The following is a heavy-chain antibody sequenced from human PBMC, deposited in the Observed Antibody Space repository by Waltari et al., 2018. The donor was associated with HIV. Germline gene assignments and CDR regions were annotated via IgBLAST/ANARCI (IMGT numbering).Heavy chain of an antibody. CDR3: ARDRGGSSSLVLDS. D-gene: IGHD6-6*01. Sequence: LVESGGGVVQPGRSLRLSCAASGFTFKNYGMHWVRQAPGKGLEWVAVIWYDGSNKYYADSVKGRFTISRDNSKNRLYLQMNSLRAEDTAVYYCARDRGGSSSLVLDSWGQGTLVTVSS. CDR1: GFTFKNYG. J-gene: IGHJ4*02. V-gene: IGHV3-33*01. CDR2: IWYDGSNK.